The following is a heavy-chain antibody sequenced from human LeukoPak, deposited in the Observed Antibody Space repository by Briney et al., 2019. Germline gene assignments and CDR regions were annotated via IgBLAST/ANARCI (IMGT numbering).Heavy chain of an antibody. CDR2: ISGSGGST. CDR3: AKGGKWDVTPFDY. Sequence: GGSPRLSCAASGFTFTSYSMNWVRQAPGKGLEWVSTISGSGGSTYYADSVKGRFTISRDNSKNTLYPQVNSLRAEDTAVYYCAKGGKWDVTPFDYWGQGTLVTVSS. J-gene: IGHJ4*02. V-gene: IGHV3-23*01. D-gene: IGHD1-26*01. CDR1: GFTFTSYS.